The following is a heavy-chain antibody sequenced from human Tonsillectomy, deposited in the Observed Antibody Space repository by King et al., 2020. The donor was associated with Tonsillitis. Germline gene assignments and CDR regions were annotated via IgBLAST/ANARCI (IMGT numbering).Heavy chain of an antibody. J-gene: IGHJ5*02. D-gene: IGHD5-24*01. CDR3: ARDXIVXGXXXMAPXYNSFXP. CDR1: GGSISSSNW. CDR2: IYHSGST. Sequence: QVQLQESXXGLVKPSGTLSLTCAVSGGSISSSNWWSWVRQPPGKGLEWIGEIYHSGSTNYNPSLKSRVTISVDKSKNQFSLKLSPVTAADTAVYYCARDXIVXGXXXMAPXYNSFXPWGXGTLVTVSS. V-gene: IGHV4-4*02.